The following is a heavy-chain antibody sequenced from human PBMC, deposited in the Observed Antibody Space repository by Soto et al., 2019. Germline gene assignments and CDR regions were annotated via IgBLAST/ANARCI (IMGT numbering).Heavy chain of an antibody. D-gene: IGHD3-10*01. Sequence: EVQLVESGGGLVQPGGSLRLSCAASEFTFSGRSVHWVRQAPGKGLVWVSSIDKVGTDSTYADSVKGRFTSSRDNAKNTVYLQRHSLRVEDTAVYYCARGWFGPDVWGKGTTVTVSS. V-gene: IGHV3-74*01. J-gene: IGHJ6*03. CDR1: EFTFSGRS. CDR2: IDKVGTDS. CDR3: ARGWFGPDV.